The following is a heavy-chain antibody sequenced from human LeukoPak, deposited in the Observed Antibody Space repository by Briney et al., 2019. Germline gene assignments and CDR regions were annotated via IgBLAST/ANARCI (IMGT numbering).Heavy chain of an antibody. V-gene: IGHV3-33*08. Sequence: GGSLRLSCAASGFSFSTFGMHWARRAPGKGLEWVAVIWYDGSNKYYADSVKGRFTISRDNSKNTLYLQMNSLRAEDTAVYYCALDYSSSFDYWGQGTLVTVSS. J-gene: IGHJ4*02. CDR3: ALDYSSSFDY. D-gene: IGHD4-11*01. CDR2: IWYDGSNK. CDR1: GFSFSTFG.